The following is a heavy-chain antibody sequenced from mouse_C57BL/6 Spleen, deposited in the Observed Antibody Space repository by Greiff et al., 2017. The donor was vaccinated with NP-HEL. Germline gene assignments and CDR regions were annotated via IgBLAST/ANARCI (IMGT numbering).Heavy chain of an antibody. J-gene: IGHJ3*01. Sequence: EVKLMESGGGLVQPGESLKLSCESHEYEFPSHDMSWVRKTPEKRLELVAAINSDGGSPSSPDTMERRFIISRAHTKKTLYLQRSSLWSEDTALYYCGRNLYDYTWFAYWGQGTLVTVSA. CDR1: EYEFPSHD. V-gene: IGHV5-2*01. CDR2: INSDGGSP. D-gene: IGHD2-4*01. CDR3: GRNLYDYTWFAY.